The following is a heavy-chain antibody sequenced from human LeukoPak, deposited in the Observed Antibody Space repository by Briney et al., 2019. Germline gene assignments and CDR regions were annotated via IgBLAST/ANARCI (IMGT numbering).Heavy chain of an antibody. CDR2: IKSKTDGGTT. V-gene: IGHV3-15*01. D-gene: IGHD3-10*01. J-gene: IGHJ4*02. Sequence: GGSLRLSCAASGFTFSNAWMSWVRQAPGKGLEWIGRIKSKTDGGTTDYAAPVKGRFTISRDDSKNTLYLQMNSLKTEDTAVYYCTTDLFEYYYGSGSYHSDCGWGQGTLVTVSS. CDR1: GFTFSNAW. CDR3: TTDLFEYYYGSGSYHSDCG.